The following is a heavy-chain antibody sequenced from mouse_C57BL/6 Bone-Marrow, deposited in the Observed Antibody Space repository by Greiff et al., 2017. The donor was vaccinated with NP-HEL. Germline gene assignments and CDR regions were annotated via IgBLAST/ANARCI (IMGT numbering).Heavy chain of an antibody. V-gene: IGHV2-6*01. CDR3: AIYDYGGAY. CDR1: GFSLTSYG. J-gene: IGHJ3*01. Sequence: VQLVESGPGLVAPSQSLSITCTVSGFSLTSYGVDWVRQSPGKGLEWLGVICGVGSTNYNSALKSRLSISKDNSKSQVFLKMNSLQSDDTAMYYCAIYDYGGAYWGQGTRVTVSA. CDR2: ICGVGST. D-gene: IGHD2-4*01.